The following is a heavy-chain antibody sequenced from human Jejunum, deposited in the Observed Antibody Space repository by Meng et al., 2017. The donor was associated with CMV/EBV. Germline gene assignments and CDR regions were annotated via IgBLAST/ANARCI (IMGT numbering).Heavy chain of an antibody. D-gene: IGHD4-23*01. Sequence: QVHLVQSGTEVKKPGAPVTVPCKASGYTVASYAITWVRQAPGHGPEWMGWTNTDSGNTTYAEKFQGRVTMTTDTSTSTAYMELRSLRSDDTAVYYCARIASGGNYFDYWAQGTLVTVAS. V-gene: IGHV1-18*01. CDR1: GYTVASYA. CDR3: ARIASGGNYFDY. CDR2: TNTDSGNT. J-gene: IGHJ4*02.